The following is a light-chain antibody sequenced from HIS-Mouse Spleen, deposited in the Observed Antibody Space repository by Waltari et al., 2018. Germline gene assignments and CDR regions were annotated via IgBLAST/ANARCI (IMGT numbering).Light chain of an antibody. CDR1: SLRSDY. Sequence: SSELTQDPAVSVALGQTVRITCQGDSLRSDYESWYQQKPGQAPVLVIYGKNNRPSGIPDRFSGSSSGNTASLTITGAQAEDEADYYCYSTDSSGNHRVFGGGTKLTVL. J-gene: IGLJ2*01. V-gene: IGLV3-19*01. CDR2: GKN. CDR3: YSTDSSGNHRV.